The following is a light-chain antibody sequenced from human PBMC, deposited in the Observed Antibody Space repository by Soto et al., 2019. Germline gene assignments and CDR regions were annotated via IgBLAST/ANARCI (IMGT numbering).Light chain of an antibody. CDR2: KAS. J-gene: IGKJ1*01. CDR3: QQYST. Sequence: DMQMTQYPSTLSASVGDRVTITCRASQSISSWLAWYQQKPGKAPKLLIYKASSLESGVPSRFSGSGSGTEFTLTISSLQPDDFATYYCQQYSTFGQGTKVDIK. V-gene: IGKV1-5*03. CDR1: QSISSW.